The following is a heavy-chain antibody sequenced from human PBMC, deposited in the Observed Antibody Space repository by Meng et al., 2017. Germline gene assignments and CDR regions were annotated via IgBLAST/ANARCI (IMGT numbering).Heavy chain of an antibody. D-gene: IGHD3-10*01. CDR3: ANLAGLWFGELSHNDAFDI. J-gene: IGHJ3*02. CDR2: ISSSGSTI. CDR1: GFTFSDYY. Sequence: LSLTCAASGFTFSDYYMSWIRQAPGKGLEWVSYISSSGSTIYYADSVKGRFTISRDNAKNSLYLQMNSLRAEDTAVYYCANLAGLWFGELSHNDAFDIWGQGTMVTVSS. V-gene: IGHV3-11*01.